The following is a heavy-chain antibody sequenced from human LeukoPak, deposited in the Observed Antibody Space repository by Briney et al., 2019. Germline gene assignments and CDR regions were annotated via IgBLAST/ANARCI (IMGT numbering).Heavy chain of an antibody. V-gene: IGHV3-9*01. CDR2: ISWNSGSI. CDR1: GFTFDDYA. Sequence: GRSLRLSCAASGFTFDDYAMHWVRQAPGKGLEWVSGISWNSGSIGYADSVKGRFTISRDNSKNTLYLQMNSLRAEDTAVYYCARESYPYSSSWYPFDYWGQGTLVTVSS. CDR3: ARESYPYSSSWYPFDY. J-gene: IGHJ4*02. D-gene: IGHD6-13*01.